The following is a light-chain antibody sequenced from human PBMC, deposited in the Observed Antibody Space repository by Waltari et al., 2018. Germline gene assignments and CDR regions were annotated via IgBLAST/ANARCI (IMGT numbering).Light chain of an antibody. J-gene: IGLJ2*01. CDR3: ETWDAMLNNLL. Sequence: QSVLTQPPSASGTPGQRVTISCSGSRSNIGSNTVNWYQQLPGTAPQLLIFSNNHRPSGVPDRFSGSKSGTAASLAISGLQSEDEADYYCETWDAMLNNLLFGGGTKLTVL. CDR1: RSNIGSNT. CDR2: SNN. V-gene: IGLV1-44*01.